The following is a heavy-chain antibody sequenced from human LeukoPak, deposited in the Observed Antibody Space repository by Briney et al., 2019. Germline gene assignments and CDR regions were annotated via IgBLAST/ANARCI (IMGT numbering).Heavy chain of an antibody. V-gene: IGHV3-23*01. J-gene: IGHJ4*02. Sequence: GGSLRLSCAASGFAFSSYAMRWVRQAPGKGLEWVSANSGSGGSTYYADSVKGRFPISRDNSKNTLYLQMNSLRAEDTAVYYCAKDSGDGSGSYYWTPFDYWGQGTLVTVSS. D-gene: IGHD3-10*01. CDR1: GFAFSSYA. CDR2: NSGSGGST. CDR3: AKDSGDGSGSYYWTPFDY.